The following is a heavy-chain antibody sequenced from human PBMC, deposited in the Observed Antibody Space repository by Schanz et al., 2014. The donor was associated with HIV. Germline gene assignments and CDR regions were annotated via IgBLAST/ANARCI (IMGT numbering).Heavy chain of an antibody. CDR1: GFTFSSLG. CDR3: AKSGGWGKVLYHFDY. J-gene: IGHJ4*02. CDR2: ISEFGGSA. V-gene: IGHV3-23*01. D-gene: IGHD6-19*01. Sequence: EVQLLESGGGLVQPGGSLRLSCAASGFTFSSLGMSWVRQAPGEGLEWVSGISEFGGSAWYADSVKGRFTISRDNSKNTLYLQMDSLRAEDTALYFCAKSGGWGKVLYHFDYWGQGTLVTVSS.